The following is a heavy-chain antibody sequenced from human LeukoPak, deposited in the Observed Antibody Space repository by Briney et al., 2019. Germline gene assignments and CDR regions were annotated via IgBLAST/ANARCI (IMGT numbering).Heavy chain of an antibody. V-gene: IGHV3-33*01. CDR3: ARDWSVKYFDY. CDR2: IWYDGSTQ. J-gene: IGHJ4*02. Sequence: GGSLRLSCVVSGFTFSSYGLHWVRQPPGKGLEWVAVIWYDGSTQIYADSVKGRFTISRDNSKNTLYLQMNSLRAEDTAVYYCARDWSVKYFDYWGQGTLVTVSS. CDR1: GFTFSSYG.